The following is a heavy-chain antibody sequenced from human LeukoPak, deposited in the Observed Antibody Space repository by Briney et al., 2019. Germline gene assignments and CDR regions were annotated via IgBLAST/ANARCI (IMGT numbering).Heavy chain of an antibody. V-gene: IGHV1-2*06. CDR1: GYTLTQLS. J-gene: IGHJ4*02. CDR3: ARTEEFDY. CDR2: INPNSGGT. Sequence: ASVKVSCKVSGYTLTQLSVHWVRQAPGQGLEWMGRINPNSGGTNYAQKFQGRVTMTRDTSISTAYMELSRLRSDDTAVYYCARTEEFDYWGQGTLVTVSS.